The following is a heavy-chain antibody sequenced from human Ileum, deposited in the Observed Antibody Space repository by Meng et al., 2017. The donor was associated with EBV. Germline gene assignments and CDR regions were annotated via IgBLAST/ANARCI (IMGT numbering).Heavy chain of an antibody. J-gene: IGHJ4*02. D-gene: IGHD4-17*01. CDR3: ASGRDYAWHS. CDR1: ASSISGNNW. Sequence: QVQLQGLGPGLRRPSVTLSLTCAVSASSISGNNWWSWGRQPPGKGLEWIGEIYHSGSTNYNPSFKRRVTMSVDKSKNQISLNLSFVTAADTAVYYCASGRDYAWHSWGRGTLVTVSS. V-gene: IGHV4-4*02. CDR2: IYHSGST.